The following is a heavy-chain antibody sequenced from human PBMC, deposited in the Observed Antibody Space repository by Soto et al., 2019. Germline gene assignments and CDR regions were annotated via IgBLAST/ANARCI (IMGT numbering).Heavy chain of an antibody. V-gene: IGHV1-18*01. J-gene: IGHJ4*02. CDR2: ISAYNGNT. CDR3: ARDVLLWFGEPSGPFDY. Sequence: APVKVSCKASGYTFTSYGISWARQAPGQGLEWMGWISAYNGNTNYAQKLQGWVTMTRDTSISTAYMELSRLRSDDTAVYYCARDVLLWFGEPSGPFDYWGQGTLVTVSS. CDR1: GYTFTSYG. D-gene: IGHD3-10*01.